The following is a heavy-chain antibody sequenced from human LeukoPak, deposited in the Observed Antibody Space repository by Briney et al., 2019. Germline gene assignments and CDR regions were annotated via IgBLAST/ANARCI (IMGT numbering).Heavy chain of an antibody. CDR2: IMPNGETR. D-gene: IGHD2-15*01. J-gene: IGHJ3*02. CDR3: AIDRDGGFVFDI. Sequence: GGSLRLSCAASGFSFSNYVMHWVRQAPGKGLEYVSAIMPNGETRGYANSMKGRFTISRDNSKNTLYLQMGSLRAEDMAIYYCAIDRDGGFVFDICGQGRLVTVPS. V-gene: IGHV3-64*01. CDR1: GFSFSNYV.